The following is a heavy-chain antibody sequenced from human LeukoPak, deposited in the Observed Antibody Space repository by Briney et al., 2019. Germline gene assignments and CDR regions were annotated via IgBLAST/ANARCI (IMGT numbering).Heavy chain of an antibody. V-gene: IGHV3-30-3*01. CDR3: ARAADGVVVVAALDY. J-gene: IGHJ4*02. CDR2: ISYDGSNK. Sequence: GGSLRLSCAASGFTFSSYAMHWVRQAPGKGLEWVAVISYDGSNKYYADSAKGRFTISRDNSKNTLYLQMNSLRAEDTAVYYCARAADGVVVVAALDYWGQGTLVTVSS. CDR1: GFTFSSYA. D-gene: IGHD2-15*01.